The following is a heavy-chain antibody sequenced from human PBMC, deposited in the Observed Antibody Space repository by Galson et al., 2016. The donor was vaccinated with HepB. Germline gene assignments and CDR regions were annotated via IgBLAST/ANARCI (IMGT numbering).Heavy chain of an antibody. CDR3: ARGYFWLIAVAGWYFDL. CDR1: GGPFSNYY. CDR2: INHSGST. J-gene: IGHJ2*01. Sequence: ETLSLTCAVSGGPFSNYYWSWICQAPGRGLEWIGEINHSGSTNYNPSLKSRVAILVDTSKNQFTLKLTSVTAADTAVYYCARGYFWLIAVAGWYFDLWGRGTLVTVSS. V-gene: IGHV4-34*01. D-gene: IGHD6-19*01.